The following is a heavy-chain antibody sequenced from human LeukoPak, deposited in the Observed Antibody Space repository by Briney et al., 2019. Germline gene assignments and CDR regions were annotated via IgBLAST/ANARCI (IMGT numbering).Heavy chain of an antibody. CDR3: TRDRGAYNLYDY. Sequence: GGSLRLSCTASGFTFGDYAMSWIRKAPGKGLEWVGFIRSKAYGETADYAASVKGRFTISRDDSKAIAYLQMNSLKTEDTAVYHCTRDRGAYNLYDYWGQGTLVTVSS. J-gene: IGHJ4*02. D-gene: IGHD1-1*01. CDR1: GFTFGDYA. CDR2: IRSKAYGETA. V-gene: IGHV3-49*03.